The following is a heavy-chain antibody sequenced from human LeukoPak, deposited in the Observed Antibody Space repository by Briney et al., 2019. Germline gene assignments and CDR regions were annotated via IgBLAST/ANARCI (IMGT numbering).Heavy chain of an antibody. CDR2: MSGSGRVT. Sequence: GGSLRLSCAASGFTFSNYELNWVRQAPGKGPEWVSYMSGSGRVTHYADSVRGRFTISRDNAKNAVYLQMTSLRADDTAIYYCARDSGVDDYFDSWGQGTLVTVSS. V-gene: IGHV3-48*03. J-gene: IGHJ4*02. D-gene: IGHD6-25*01. CDR3: ARDSGVDDYFDS. CDR1: GFTFSNYE.